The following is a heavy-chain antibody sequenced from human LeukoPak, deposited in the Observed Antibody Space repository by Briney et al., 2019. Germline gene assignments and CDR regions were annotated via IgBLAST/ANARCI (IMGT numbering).Heavy chain of an antibody. CDR1: GYTFTSYG. J-gene: IGHJ5*02. Sequence: GASVKVSCKASGYTFTSYGLTWVRQAPGQGLEWMGWISAYNGHTKYPQKLQGRVTMTTDTSTSTAYMELRSLRSDDTAVYYCARARITPSDWFDPWGQGTLVTVSS. CDR3: ARARITPSDWFDP. CDR2: ISAYNGHT. V-gene: IGHV1-18*01.